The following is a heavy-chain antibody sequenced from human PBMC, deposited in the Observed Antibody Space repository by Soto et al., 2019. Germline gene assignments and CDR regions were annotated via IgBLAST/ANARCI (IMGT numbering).Heavy chain of an antibody. Sequence: QVQLVESGGGVVQPGGSLTLSCAASGFTFSYYGMHWVHQAPGKGLEWVAGIWHDGSNRNYADSVKGRFTISRDNPKNTLYLQMNSLRAEDTALYYCAREAGYLHQLGQQLPDSWGQGTLVTVSS. CDR3: AREAGYLHQLGQQLPDS. J-gene: IGHJ4*02. CDR1: GFTFSYYG. D-gene: IGHD6-13*01. V-gene: IGHV3-33*01. CDR2: IWHDGSNR.